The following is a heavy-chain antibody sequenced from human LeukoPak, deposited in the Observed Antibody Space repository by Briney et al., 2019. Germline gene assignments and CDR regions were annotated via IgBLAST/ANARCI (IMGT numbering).Heavy chain of an antibody. CDR2: IGSSGSYI. J-gene: IGHJ4*02. D-gene: IGHD1-26*01. Sequence: GGSLRLSCAASGFTSSNYSMNWVRQAPGKGLEWVSSIGSSGSYIYYADSVKGRFTISRDNAKNSLYLQMNSLRGEDTAVYYCARGGRHFWGQGALVTVSS. V-gene: IGHV3-21*06. CDR1: GFTSSNYS. CDR3: ARGGRHF.